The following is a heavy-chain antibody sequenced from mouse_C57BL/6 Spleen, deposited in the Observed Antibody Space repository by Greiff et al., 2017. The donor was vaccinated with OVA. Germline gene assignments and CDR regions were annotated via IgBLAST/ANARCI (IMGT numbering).Heavy chain of an antibody. Sequence: QVQLQQPGAELVRPGSSVKLSCKASGYTFTSYWMDWVKQRPGQGLDWIGNIYPSDSETHYNQKFKDKATLTVDKSSSTAYMQLSSLTSEDSAVYYCARGDYYGSSLYYFDYWGQGTTLTVSS. CDR2: IYPSDSET. D-gene: IGHD1-1*01. CDR3: ARGDYYGSSLYYFDY. CDR1: GYTFTSYW. J-gene: IGHJ2*01. V-gene: IGHV1-61*01.